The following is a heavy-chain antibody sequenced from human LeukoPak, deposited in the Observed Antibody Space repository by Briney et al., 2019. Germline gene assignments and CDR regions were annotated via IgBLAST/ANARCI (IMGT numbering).Heavy chain of an antibody. CDR3: ARERGGYCSSSTCSKAFDI. D-gene: IGHD2-2*01. Sequence: GGSLRLSCTASGFTFSSYGMHWVRQAPGKGLEYVSGISSNGSSTCYANSVKDRFTVSRDNSKNTLYLQMGSLRAEDKAVYYCARERGGYCSSSTCSKAFDIWGQGTMVTVSS. J-gene: IGHJ3*02. CDR1: GFTFSSYG. CDR2: ISSNGSST. V-gene: IGHV3-64*01.